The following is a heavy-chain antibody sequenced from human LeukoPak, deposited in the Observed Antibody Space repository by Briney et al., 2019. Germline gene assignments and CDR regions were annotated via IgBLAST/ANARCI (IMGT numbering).Heavy chain of an antibody. J-gene: IGHJ3*02. V-gene: IGHV4-59*01. CDR1: GGSIISYY. CDR2: IYYSGGT. Sequence: SETLSLTCTVSGGSIISYYWSWIWQPPGKGLEWIGYIYYSGGTNYNPSLKSRVIISVDTSKNQFSLNLSSVTAADTAVYYCARTSLGRMYAFDIWGQGTVVTVSS. CDR3: ARTSLGRMYAFDI. D-gene: IGHD7-27*01.